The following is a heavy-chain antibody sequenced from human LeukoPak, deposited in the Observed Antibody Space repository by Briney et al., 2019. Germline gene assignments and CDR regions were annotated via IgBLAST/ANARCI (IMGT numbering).Heavy chain of an antibody. CDR1: GFTFSSYG. CDR2: IRYDGSNK. Sequence: GGSLRLSCAASGFTFSSYGMHWVRQAPGKGLECVAFIRYDGSNKYYADSVKGRFTISRDNSKNTLYLQMNSLRAEDTAVYYCARGATVTTGSRYYYYYMDVWGKGTTVTISS. D-gene: IGHD4-17*01. J-gene: IGHJ6*03. V-gene: IGHV3-30*02. CDR3: ARGATVTTGSRYYYYYMDV.